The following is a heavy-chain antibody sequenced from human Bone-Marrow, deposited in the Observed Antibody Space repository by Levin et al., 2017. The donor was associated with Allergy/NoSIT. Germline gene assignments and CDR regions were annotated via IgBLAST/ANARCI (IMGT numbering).Heavy chain of an antibody. V-gene: IGHV4-59*01. J-gene: IGHJ6*02. CDR2: INYNGDS. CDR1: GASISRYY. CDR3: ASGRTLFGVVPPGMDV. D-gene: IGHD3-3*01. Sequence: PSETLSLTCTVSGASISRYYWHWIRLSPGKGLEWIGYINYNGDSNHNPALKSRVTTSVDTSKNQFSLTLSSVTAADTAVYYCASGRTLFGVVPPGMDVWGQGTTVTVSS.